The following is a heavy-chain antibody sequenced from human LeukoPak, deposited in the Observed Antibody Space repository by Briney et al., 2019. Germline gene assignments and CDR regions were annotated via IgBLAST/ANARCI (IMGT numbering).Heavy chain of an antibody. V-gene: IGHV3-23*01. CDR2: ISGSGGST. D-gene: IGHD4-17*01. CDR3: AKSERMTTVTELDY. J-gene: IGHJ4*02. Sequence: TGGSLRLSCAASGFTFSSYGMSWVRQAPGKGLEWVSAISGSGGSTYYADSVKGRFTISRDNSKNTLYLQMNSLRAEDTAVYYCAKSERMTTVTELDYWGQGTLVTVSS. CDR1: GFTFSSYG.